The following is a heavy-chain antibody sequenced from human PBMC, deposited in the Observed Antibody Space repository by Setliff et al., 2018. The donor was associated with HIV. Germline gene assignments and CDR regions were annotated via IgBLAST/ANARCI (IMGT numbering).Heavy chain of an antibody. V-gene: IGHV4-61*01. CDR2: IYYSGST. CDR3: ARYSPRGYTLTGPY. D-gene: IGHD6-25*01. CDR1: GGSVSSGSYY. Sequence: SETLSLTCTVSGGSVSSGSYYWSWIRQPPGKGLERIGYIYYSGSTKHNPSLKSRVTISLDTSKNQFSLKLTSVTAVDTAVYYCARYSPRGYTLTGPYWGQGTLVTVSS. J-gene: IGHJ4*02.